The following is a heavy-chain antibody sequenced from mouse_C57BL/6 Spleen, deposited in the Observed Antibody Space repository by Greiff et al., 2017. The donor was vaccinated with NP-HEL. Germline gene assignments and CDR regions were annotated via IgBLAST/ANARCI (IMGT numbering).Heavy chain of an antibody. V-gene: IGHV5-16*01. D-gene: IGHD1-1*01. CDR1: GFTFSDYY. CDR2: INYDGSST. J-gene: IGHJ2*01. CDR3: AREHYYGSHYFDY. Sequence: EVKLVESEGGLVQPGSSMKLSCTASGFTFSDYYMAWVRQVPEKGLEWVANINYDGSSTYYLDSLKSRFIISRDNAKNILYLQMSSLKSEDTATYYCAREHYYGSHYFDYWGQGTTLTVSS.